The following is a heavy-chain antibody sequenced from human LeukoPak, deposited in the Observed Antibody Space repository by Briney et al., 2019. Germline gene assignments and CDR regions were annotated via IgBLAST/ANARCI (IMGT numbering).Heavy chain of an antibody. Sequence: AGGSLRLSCAASGFTFIGYWMSWVRQAPGKGLEYVANIKEDGSEKYYVDSVKGRFTISRDNAKNSLYLQMNSLRAEDTAVYYCARDPYYSFDYWGQGTLVTVSS. J-gene: IGHJ4*02. D-gene: IGHD2-21*01. CDR1: GFTFIGYW. V-gene: IGHV3-7*04. CDR3: ARDPYYSFDY. CDR2: IKEDGSEK.